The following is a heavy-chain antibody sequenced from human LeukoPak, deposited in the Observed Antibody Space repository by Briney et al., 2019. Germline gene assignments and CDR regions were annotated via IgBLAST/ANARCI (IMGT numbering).Heavy chain of an antibody. J-gene: IGHJ4*02. CDR1: GFTFSSYG. Sequence: PGGSPRLSCAASGFTFSSYGMHWVRQAPGKGLEWVAVIWYDGSNKYYADSVKGRFTISRDNSKNTLYLQMNSLRAEDTAVYYCARGGAGNYFDYWGQGTLVTVSS. V-gene: IGHV3-33*08. CDR3: ARGGAGNYFDY. CDR2: IWYDGSNK. D-gene: IGHD1-26*01.